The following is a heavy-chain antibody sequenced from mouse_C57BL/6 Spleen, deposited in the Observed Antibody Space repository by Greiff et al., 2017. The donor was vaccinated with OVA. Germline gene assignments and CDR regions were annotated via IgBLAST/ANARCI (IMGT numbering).Heavy chain of an antibody. D-gene: IGHD1-1*01. CDR2: ISDGGSYT. Sequence: DVKLVESGGGLVKPGGSLKLSCAASGFTFSSYAMSWVRQTPEKRLEWVATISDGGSYTYYPDNVKGRFTISRDNAKNNLYLQMSHLKSEDTAMYYCARDRYYYGSRGYFDYWGQGTTLTVSS. V-gene: IGHV5-4*01. J-gene: IGHJ2*01. CDR3: ARDRYYYGSRGYFDY. CDR1: GFTFSSYA.